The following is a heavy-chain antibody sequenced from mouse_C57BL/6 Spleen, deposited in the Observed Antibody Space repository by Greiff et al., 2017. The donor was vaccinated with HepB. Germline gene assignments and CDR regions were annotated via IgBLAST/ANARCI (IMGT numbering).Heavy chain of an antibody. J-gene: IGHJ2*01. CDR2: IYPGSGST. V-gene: IGHV1-55*01. Sequence: VQLQQSGAELVKPGASVKMSCKASGYTFTSYWITWVKQRPGQGLEWIGDIYPGSGSTNYNEKFKSKATLTVYTSSSTAYMQLSSLTSEDSAVYYCAREADYWGQGTTLTVSS. CDR1: GYTFTSYW. CDR3: AREADY.